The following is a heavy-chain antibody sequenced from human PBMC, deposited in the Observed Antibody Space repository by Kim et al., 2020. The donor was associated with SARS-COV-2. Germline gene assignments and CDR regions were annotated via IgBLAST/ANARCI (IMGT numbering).Heavy chain of an antibody. CDR3: ARTVAYPAAFDI. Sequence: SETLSPSCTVSGGSISSYYWSWIRQPPGKGLEWIGYIYYSGSTNYNPSLKSRVTISVDTSKNQFSLKLSSVTAADTAVYYCARTVAYPAAFDIWGQGTMV. D-gene: IGHD4-17*01. V-gene: IGHV4-59*13. CDR1: GGSISSYY. CDR2: IYYSGST. J-gene: IGHJ3*02.